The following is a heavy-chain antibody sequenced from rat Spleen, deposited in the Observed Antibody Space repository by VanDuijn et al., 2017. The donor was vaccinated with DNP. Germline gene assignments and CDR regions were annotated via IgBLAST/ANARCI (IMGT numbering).Heavy chain of an antibody. CDR1: GFTFNKYW. D-gene: IGHD1-11*01. CDR2: LTSDGATT. Sequence: EVQLVESGGDLVQPGMSLKLSCVTSGFTFNKYWMTWVRQVPGKGLEWIGSLTSDGATTYYPDSVKGRFTISRDNAKNTLYLQMNILRSDDTATYYCARDIEGYWGQGVMVTVSP. J-gene: IGHJ2*01. CDR3: ARDIEGY. V-gene: IGHV5-31*01.